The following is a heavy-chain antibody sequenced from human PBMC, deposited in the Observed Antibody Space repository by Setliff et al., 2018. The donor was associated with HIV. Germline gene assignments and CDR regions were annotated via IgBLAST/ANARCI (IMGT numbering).Heavy chain of an antibody. V-gene: IGHV4-31*03. D-gene: IGHD3-10*01. J-gene: IGHJ3*02. CDR3: AKLSRLTSLRNAFDI. Sequence: SETLSLTCTVSSGSISSGGYFWGWIRQHPGKGLEWIGYIYYTGSTYYNPSLKSRVTISIDTSNNQFSLNLSSVTAADSAVYYCAKLSRLTSLRNAFDIWGQGAVVTVSS. CDR2: IYYTGST. CDR1: SGSISSGGYF.